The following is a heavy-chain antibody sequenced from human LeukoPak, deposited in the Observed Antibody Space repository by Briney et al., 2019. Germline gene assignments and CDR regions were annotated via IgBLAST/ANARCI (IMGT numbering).Heavy chain of an antibody. V-gene: IGHV3-23*01. CDR3: ARDRNSGSYALVY. CDR1: GLTFSSYA. D-gene: IGHD1-26*01. CDR2: ISGSGGTT. Sequence: GGSLRLSCAASGLTFSSYAMSWVRQAPGKGLEWVSGISGSGGTTYYADSVKGRFTISRDNSKNTLYLQMNSLRAEDTAVYYCARDRNSGSYALVYWGQGTLVTVSS. J-gene: IGHJ4*02.